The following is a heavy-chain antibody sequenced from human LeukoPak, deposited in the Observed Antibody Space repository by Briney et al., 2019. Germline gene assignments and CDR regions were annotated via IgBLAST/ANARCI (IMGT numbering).Heavy chain of an antibody. CDR1: GFTFSNFA. CDR2: IVGSSST. CDR3: AKDRYSSSWYYFDY. J-gene: IGHJ4*02. V-gene: IGHV3-21*01. D-gene: IGHD6-13*01. Sequence: GGSLRLSCAASGFTFSNFAMTWVRQAPGKGLEWVSSIVGSSSTYYADSLKGRFTISRDNAKNSLYLQMNSLRAEDTAVYYCAKDRYSSSWYYFDYWGQGTLVTVSS.